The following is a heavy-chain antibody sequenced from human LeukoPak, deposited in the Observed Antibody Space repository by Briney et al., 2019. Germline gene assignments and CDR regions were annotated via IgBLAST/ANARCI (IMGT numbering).Heavy chain of an antibody. CDR3: ASYISGWGYYFDY. CDR2: INPNGGGT. CDR1: GYTFTGYY. Sequence: GASVKVSCKASGYTFTGYYMHWVRQAPGQGLEWMGWINPNGGGTNYAQKFQGRVTMTRDTSISTASMELSRLRSDDTAVYYCASYISGWGYYFDYWGQGTLVTVSS. V-gene: IGHV1-2*02. J-gene: IGHJ4*02. D-gene: IGHD6-19*01.